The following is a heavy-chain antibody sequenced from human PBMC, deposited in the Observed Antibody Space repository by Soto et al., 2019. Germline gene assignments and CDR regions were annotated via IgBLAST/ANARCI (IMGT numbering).Heavy chain of an antibody. Sequence: GSLRLSCEVSGFTFSMYSMSWARQGPGKGLEWVAKIPQDGVDGHYADSVKGRFTISRDNGKNSLYLQLNNLRAEDTAVYYCARDHLILPAHDFFYGSDVWGRGATVTVSS. CDR2: IPQDGVDG. V-gene: IGHV3-7*03. D-gene: IGHD2-21*02. CDR3: ARDHLILPAHDFFYGSDV. CDR1: GFTFSMYS. J-gene: IGHJ6*02.